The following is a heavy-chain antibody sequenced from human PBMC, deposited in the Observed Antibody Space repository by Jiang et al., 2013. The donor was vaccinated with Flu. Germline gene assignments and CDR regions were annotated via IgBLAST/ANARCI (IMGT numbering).Heavy chain of an antibody. J-gene: IGHJ6*02. CDR3: ARGKVQGGSGYYRYYYYGMDV. Sequence: RQATGQGLEWMGWMNPNSGNTGYAQKFQGRVTMTRNTSISTAYMELSSLRSEDTAVYYCARGKVQGGSGYYRYYYYGMDVWGQGTTVTVSS. CDR2: MNPNSGNT. V-gene: IGHV1-8*01. D-gene: IGHD3-22*01.